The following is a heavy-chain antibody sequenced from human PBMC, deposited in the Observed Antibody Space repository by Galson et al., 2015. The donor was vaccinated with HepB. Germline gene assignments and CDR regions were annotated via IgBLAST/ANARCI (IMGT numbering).Heavy chain of an antibody. V-gene: IGHV3-48*02. J-gene: IGHJ5*02. Sequence: SLRLSCAASGFTFSSYSMNWVRQAPGKGLEWVSYISSSSSTIYYADSVKGRFTISRDNAKNSLYLQMNSLRDEDTAVYYCAVGRITMVRGVHAPNWFDPWGQGTLVTVSS. CDR1: GFTFSSYS. CDR2: ISSSSSTI. D-gene: IGHD3-10*01. CDR3: AVGRITMVRGVHAPNWFDP.